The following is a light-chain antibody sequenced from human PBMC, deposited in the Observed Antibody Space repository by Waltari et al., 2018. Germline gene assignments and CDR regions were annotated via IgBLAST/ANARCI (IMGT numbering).Light chain of an antibody. CDR1: TSNLGSTD. V-gene: IGLV1-47*01. Sequence: QSVLTQPPTASGTPGQDVTISCSGSTSNLGSTDVYWYQQFPGMAPKPLIDRNERRPSGVPDRFSGSKSGTSASLAISGLRSEDEADYYCAAWDDSLVVFGGGTKLTVL. CDR3: AAWDDSLVV. CDR2: RNE. J-gene: IGLJ2*01.